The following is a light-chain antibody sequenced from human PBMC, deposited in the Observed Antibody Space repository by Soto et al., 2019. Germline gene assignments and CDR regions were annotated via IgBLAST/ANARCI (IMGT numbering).Light chain of an antibody. CDR1: SSDVGGYDY. J-gene: IGLJ2*01. CDR3: CSYTTTSTFV. Sequence: QSALTQPASVSGSPGQSITISCTGKSSDVGGYDYVSWYQQHPGKVPKLMIYEVFRRLSGISDRFSGSKSGNTASLTISGLQAEDEADYYCCSYTTTSTFVFGGGTKLTVL. CDR2: EVF. V-gene: IGLV2-14*03.